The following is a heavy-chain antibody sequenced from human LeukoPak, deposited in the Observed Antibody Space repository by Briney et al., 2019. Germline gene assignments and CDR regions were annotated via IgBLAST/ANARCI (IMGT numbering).Heavy chain of an antibody. CDR3: ARDKSSTSLHWFDP. V-gene: IGHV3-21*06. D-gene: IGHD2-2*01. Sequence: GGSLRLSCAASGFTFRSYAMNWVRQAPGKGLEWVSSISSSSSYIYYADSVKGRFTISRDNAKNSLYLQMNSLRAEDTAVYYCARDKSSTSLHWFDPWGQGTLVTVSS. CDR2: ISSSSSYI. CDR1: GFTFRSYA. J-gene: IGHJ5*02.